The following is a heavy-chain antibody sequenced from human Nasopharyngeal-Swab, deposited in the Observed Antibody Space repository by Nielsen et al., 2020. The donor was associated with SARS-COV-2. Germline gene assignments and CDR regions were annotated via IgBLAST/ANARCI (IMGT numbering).Heavy chain of an antibody. CDR1: GFTFSSYG. J-gene: IGHJ3*02. D-gene: IGHD2-21*02. V-gene: IGHV3-21*04. Sequence: GESLKISCAASGFTFSSYGMNWVRQAPGKGLEWVSSISSSSSYIYYADSVKGRFTISRDNAKNSLYLQMNSLRAEDTAVYYCASDLAYCGGDCYGNAFDIWGQGTMVTVSS. CDR2: ISSSSSYI. CDR3: ASDLAYCGGDCYGNAFDI.